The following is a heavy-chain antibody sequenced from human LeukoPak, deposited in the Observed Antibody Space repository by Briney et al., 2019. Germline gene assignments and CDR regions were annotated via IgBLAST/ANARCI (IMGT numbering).Heavy chain of an antibody. Sequence: EASVKVSCKASGYTFTGYYMHWVRQAPGQGLEWMGWINPNSGGTNYAQKFQGRATMTRDTSISTAYMELSRLRSDDTAVYYCARGRGAITFGGVIAGDAFDIWGQGTMVTVSS. CDR1: GYTFTGYY. V-gene: IGHV1-2*02. J-gene: IGHJ3*02. CDR2: INPNSGGT. D-gene: IGHD3-16*02. CDR3: ARGRGAITFGGVIAGDAFDI.